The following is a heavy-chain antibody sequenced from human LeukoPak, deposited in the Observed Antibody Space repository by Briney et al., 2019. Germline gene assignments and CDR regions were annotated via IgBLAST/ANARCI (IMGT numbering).Heavy chain of an antibody. Sequence: PGGSLRLSCAASGFTFSSYGMHWVRQAPGKGLEWVAFIRYDGSNKYYADSVKGRFTISRDNSKNTLYLQMNSLRAEDTAVYYCPLDPIRIGAAIQISAYYFDYWGQGTLVTVSS. CDR1: GFTFSSYG. CDR3: PLDPIRIGAAIQISAYYFDY. CDR2: IRYDGSNK. J-gene: IGHJ4*02. V-gene: IGHV3-30*02. D-gene: IGHD6-13*01.